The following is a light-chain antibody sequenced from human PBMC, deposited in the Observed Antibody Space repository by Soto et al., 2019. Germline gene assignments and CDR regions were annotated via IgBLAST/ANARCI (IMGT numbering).Light chain of an antibody. CDR3: SSYTSSSTLV. CDR2: DVS. V-gene: IGLV2-14*03. J-gene: IGLJ2*01. CDR1: XSDVGGYDY. Sequence: QSALTQPXSXSXXPXXXITXXCTXTXSDVGGYDYVSWYQQHPGKAPKLMIYDVSNRPSGVSNRFSGSKSGNTASLTISGLQAEDEADYYCSSYTSSSTLVFGGGTKVTVL.